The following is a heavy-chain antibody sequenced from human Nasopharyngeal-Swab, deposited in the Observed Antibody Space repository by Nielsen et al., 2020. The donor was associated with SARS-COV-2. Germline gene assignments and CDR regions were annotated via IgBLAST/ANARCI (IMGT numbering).Heavy chain of an antibody. V-gene: IGHV3-30*03. J-gene: IGHJ6*02. CDR1: GFTFSNAW. Sequence: GGSLRFSCAVSGFTFSNAWMNWVRQAPGQGLEWVAVISYDGSNKYYADSVKGRFTISRDNSKNTLYLQMNSLRAEDTAVYYCARDGHDSSGYYYFVLAGMDVWGQGTTVTVSS. CDR2: ISYDGSNK. CDR3: ARDGHDSSGYYYFVLAGMDV. D-gene: IGHD3-22*01.